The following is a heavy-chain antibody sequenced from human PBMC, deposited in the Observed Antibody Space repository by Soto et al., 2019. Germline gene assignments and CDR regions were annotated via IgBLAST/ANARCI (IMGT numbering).Heavy chain of an antibody. J-gene: IGHJ4*02. Sequence: QLQLQESGSGLVKPSQTLSLTCAVSGGSISSGGYSWSWIRQPPGKGLEWIGYIYHSGSTYYNPSLKGRVIISVDRSKNHFSLKLSSVTASDTAVYYCARDYGGSNDYWGQGTLVTVSS. CDR2: IYHSGST. CDR3: ARDYGGSNDY. D-gene: IGHD4-17*01. V-gene: IGHV4-30-2*01. CDR1: GGSISSGGYS.